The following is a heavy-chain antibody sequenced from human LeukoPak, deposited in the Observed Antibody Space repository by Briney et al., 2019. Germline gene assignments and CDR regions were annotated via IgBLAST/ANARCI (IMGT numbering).Heavy chain of an antibody. Sequence: GASVKVSCKASGYTFASYDINWVRQATGQGLEWMGWMNPNSGNTGYAQKFQGRVTMTEDTSTDTAYMELSSLRSEDTAVYYCATGREGYYPGDYWGQGTLVTVSS. D-gene: IGHD3-3*01. V-gene: IGHV1-8*01. CDR1: GYTFASYD. J-gene: IGHJ4*02. CDR3: ATGREGYYPGDY. CDR2: MNPNSGNT.